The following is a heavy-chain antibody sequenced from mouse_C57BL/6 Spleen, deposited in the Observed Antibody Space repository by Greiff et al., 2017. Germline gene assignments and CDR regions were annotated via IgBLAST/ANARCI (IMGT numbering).Heavy chain of an antibody. J-gene: IGHJ2*01. Sequence: VQLQESGPELVKPGASVQISCKASGYAFSSSWMNWVKQRPGKGLEWIGRIYPGDGDTNYNGKFKGQDTLTAAKSSSTAYMQLRSRTTDFSAVYFCACSCGYYHRDLGYFDDRRQGTTLTVSS. CDR2: IYPGDGDT. V-gene: IGHV1-82*01. CDR3: ACSCGYYHRDLGYFDD. D-gene: IGHD2-3*01. CDR1: GYAFSSSW.